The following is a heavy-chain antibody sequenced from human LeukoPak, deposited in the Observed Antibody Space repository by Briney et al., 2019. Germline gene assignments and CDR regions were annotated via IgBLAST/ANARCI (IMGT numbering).Heavy chain of an antibody. CDR2: IYSGGST. J-gene: IGHJ5*02. D-gene: IGHD1-1*01. CDR3: ARREYNWNDGWFDP. CDR1: GFTVSSNY. V-gene: IGHV3-66*04. Sequence: GGSLRLSCAASGFTVSSNYMSWVRQAPGKGLEWVSVIYSGGSTYYADSVKGRFTISRDNSKNTLYLQMNSLRAEDTAVYYCARREYNWNDGWFDPWGQGTLVTVSS.